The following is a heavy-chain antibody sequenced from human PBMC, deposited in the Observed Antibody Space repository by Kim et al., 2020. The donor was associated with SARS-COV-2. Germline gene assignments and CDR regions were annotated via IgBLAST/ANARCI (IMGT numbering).Heavy chain of an antibody. CDR3: ARQNIMGASYMVYYGMDV. CDR1: GYRFTNYY. CDR2: IDPSDSFT. Sequence: GESLKTSCEASGYRFTNYYINWVRQMPGKGLEWMGRIDPSDSFTNYSPSFQGHVTISADKSINTAYLQWSSLKASDTAIYYCARQNIMGASYMVYYGMDVWGQGTTVTVSS. D-gene: IGHD1-26*01. V-gene: IGHV5-10-1*01. J-gene: IGHJ6*02.